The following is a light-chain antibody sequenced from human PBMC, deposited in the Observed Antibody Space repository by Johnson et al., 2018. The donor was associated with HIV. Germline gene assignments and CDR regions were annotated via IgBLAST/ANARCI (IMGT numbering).Light chain of an antibody. J-gene: IGLJ1*01. CDR2: DNN. CDR1: SSNIGNNY. V-gene: IGLV1-51*01. CDR3: GTWDSSLSAYV. Sequence: QSVLTQPPSVSAAPGQKVTISCSGSSSNIGNNYVSWYQQFPGTAPKLLIYDNNKRPSGIPDHLSGSKSGTSATLGITGLQTGDEADYYCGTWDSSLSAYVFGTGTKVTVL.